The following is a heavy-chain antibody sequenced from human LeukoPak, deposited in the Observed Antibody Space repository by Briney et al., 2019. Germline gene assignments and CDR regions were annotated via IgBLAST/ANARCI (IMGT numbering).Heavy chain of an antibody. CDR1: GFTFSFYG. D-gene: IGHD3-10*02. CDR3: AKDRYYDIRGRLDP. J-gene: IGHJ5*02. V-gene: IGHV3-30*18. CDR2: ISDDGSTK. Sequence: PGTSLRLSCAASGFTFSFYGIHWDRQAPGKGLEWVAVISDDGSTKYYSDSVKGRFTVSRDNSKDTLYLQMNSLTTEDTAVYYCAKDRYYDIRGRLDPWGQGTLVTVSS.